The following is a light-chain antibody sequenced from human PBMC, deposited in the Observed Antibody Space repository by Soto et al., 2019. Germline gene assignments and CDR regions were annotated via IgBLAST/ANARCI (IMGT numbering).Light chain of an antibody. CDR2: GNS. V-gene: IGLV1-40*01. CDR3: QSYDISLSGFHV. Sequence: QPVLTQPPSVSGAPGQRVTISCTGSISNIGAGYDVHWYQQLPGTVPKVLIYGNSNRPSGVPDRFSGSKSGTSASLAITGLQADDEADYYCQSYDISLSGFHVFGTGTKLTVL. CDR1: ISNIGAGYD. J-gene: IGLJ1*01.